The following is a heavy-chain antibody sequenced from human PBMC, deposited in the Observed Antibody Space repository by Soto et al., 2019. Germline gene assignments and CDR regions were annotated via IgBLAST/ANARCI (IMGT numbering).Heavy chain of an antibody. CDR3: ARDSNPSGITGILYYFDY. J-gene: IGHJ4*02. CDR1: GFTFSRYA. V-gene: IGHV3-48*04. D-gene: IGHD1-20*01. Sequence: GVLRLSCAASGFTFSRYAMSWVRQAPGKGLEWVSYICGSGSRVSYADSVKGRFTISRDNAKNSLYLQMNSLRAEDTAVYYCARDSNPSGITGILYYFDYWGQGTLVTVSS. CDR2: ICGSGSRV.